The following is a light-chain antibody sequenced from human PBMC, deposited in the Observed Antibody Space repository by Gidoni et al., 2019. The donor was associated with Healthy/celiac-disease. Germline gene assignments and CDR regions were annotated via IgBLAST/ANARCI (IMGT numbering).Light chain of an antibody. CDR2: KAS. V-gene: IGKV1-5*03. Sequence: DIQMTQSPSTLSASVGDRVTITCLASQSISSWLAWYQQKPGKAPKLLIYKASSSESGVPSRFSGSGSGTEFTLTISSLQPDDFATYYCQQHNSYSTFGQGTKLEIK. CDR3: QQHNSYST. CDR1: QSISSW. J-gene: IGKJ2*01.